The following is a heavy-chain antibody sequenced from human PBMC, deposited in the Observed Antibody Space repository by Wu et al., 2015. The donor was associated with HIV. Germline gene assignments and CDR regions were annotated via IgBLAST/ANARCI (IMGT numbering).Heavy chain of an antibody. CDR1: GGTFKNYA. Sequence: QVQLVQSGAEVKKPGSSVKVSCKVSGGTFKNYAISWVRQAPGQGLEWMGGIIPLFDTPYYAQSFRGRLTIATDESTNTNYMQLSSLTSEDTAVYFCARADHPSSTIQDYSDYSTGPTWFYYYGLDLWANGTTV. CDR3: ARADHPSSTIQDYSDYSTGPTWFYYYGLDL. V-gene: IGHV1-69*05. J-gene: IGHJ6*04. CDR2: IIPLFDTP. D-gene: IGHD4-11*01.